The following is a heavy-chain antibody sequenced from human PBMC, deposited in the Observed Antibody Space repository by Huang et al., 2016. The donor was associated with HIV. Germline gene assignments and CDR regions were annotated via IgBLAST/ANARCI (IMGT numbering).Heavy chain of an antibody. CDR2: ISYDGSNK. CDR3: AKDGADEEWDIDY. V-gene: IGHV3-30*18. D-gene: IGHD1-26*01. Sequence: VQLVESGGGVVQPGRSLRLACAAFGFSFSTYGLPWVLQAPGKGLEWVAVISYDGSNKYYAHSVKGRFTISRDTSENKVYLQMNSLRHEDTAVYYCAKDGADEEWDIDYWGQGTLVTVSS. CDR1: GFSFSTYG. J-gene: IGHJ4*02.